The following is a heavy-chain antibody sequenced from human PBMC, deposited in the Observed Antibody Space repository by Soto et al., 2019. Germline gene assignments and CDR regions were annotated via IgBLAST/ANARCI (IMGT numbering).Heavy chain of an antibody. CDR3: AKDLGATTDYYFDY. CDR2: ISGGGGST. Sequence: GGSLRLSCAASGFSFSTYAMSWVRQAPGKGLEWVSGISGGGGSTYYIDSVKGRFTISRDTSKNTLSLQMNSLRAEDTAVYYCAKDLGATTDYYFDYWGQGTPVTVSS. J-gene: IGHJ4*02. V-gene: IGHV3-23*01. D-gene: IGHD1-26*01. CDR1: GFSFSTYA.